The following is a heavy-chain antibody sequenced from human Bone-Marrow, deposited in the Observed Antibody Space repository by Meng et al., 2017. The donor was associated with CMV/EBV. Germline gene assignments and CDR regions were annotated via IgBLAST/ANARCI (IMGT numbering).Heavy chain of an antibody. J-gene: IGHJ5*02. CDR2: ISSSSSYI. Sequence: GESLKISCAASGFTVSSNYMSWVRQAPGKGLEWVSSISSSSSYIYYEDSVKGRFTISRDNAKTSLYLQMNSLRAEDTAVYYCARELIDYGDDWPWGQGTLVTVSS. V-gene: IGHV3-21*01. CDR3: ARELIDYGDDWP. D-gene: IGHD4-17*01. CDR1: GFTVSSNY.